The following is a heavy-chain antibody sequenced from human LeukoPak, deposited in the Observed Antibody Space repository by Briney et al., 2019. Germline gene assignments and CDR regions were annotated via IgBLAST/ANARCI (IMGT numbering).Heavy chain of an antibody. V-gene: IGHV1-69*13. J-gene: IGHJ3*01. D-gene: IGHD2-2*01. CDR3: AMSGRVMPRGVDP. CDR1: GGTCSSYA. CDR2: IIPIFGTA. Sequence: ASVKVSCKASGGTCSSYAISWVRQAPGQGLEWMGGIIPIFGTANYAQKFQGRVTITSDESTSTADMELSSLRYEDTAVYYCAMSGRVMPRGVDPWGRGTTVGVSS.